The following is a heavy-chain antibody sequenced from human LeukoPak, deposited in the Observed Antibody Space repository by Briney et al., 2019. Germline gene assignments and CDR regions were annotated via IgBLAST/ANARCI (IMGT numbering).Heavy chain of an antibody. CDR1: GFTFSSYA. CDR2: ISYEGSNK. V-gene: IGHV3-30*01. Sequence: GRSLRLSCAASGFTFSSYAMHWVRQAPGKGLEWVAVISYEGSNKYYADSVKGRFTISRDNSKNTLYLQMNSLRAEDTAVYYCAREGMVVAPRYSSYFDYWGQGTLVTVSS. J-gene: IGHJ4*02. D-gene: IGHD2-15*01. CDR3: AREGMVVAPRYSSYFDY.